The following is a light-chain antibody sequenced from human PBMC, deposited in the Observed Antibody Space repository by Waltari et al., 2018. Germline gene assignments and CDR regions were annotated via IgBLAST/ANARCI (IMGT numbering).Light chain of an antibody. Sequence: DIQITQSPSTLSASVGDRVTISCRASQSISRYLAWYQQKPGKAPKLLIYQTSNLESGVPSRFSGSGSGTEFTLTISSLQSDDFASYYCQQYYSYSGYTFGQGTKLEI. CDR1: QSISRY. CDR3: QQYYSYSGYT. V-gene: IGKV1-5*03. J-gene: IGKJ2*01. CDR2: QTS.